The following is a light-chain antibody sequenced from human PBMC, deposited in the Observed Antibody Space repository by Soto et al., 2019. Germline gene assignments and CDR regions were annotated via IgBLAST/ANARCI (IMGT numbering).Light chain of an antibody. CDR2: WAS. V-gene: IGKV4-1*01. Sequence: DIVMTQSPDSLAVSLGERATINCKSSQSVLYSSNNKNYLAWYQQKPGQPPKLLIYWASPRESGVPDRFSGSGSGTDFTLTSSSLQAEDVAVYYCQQYYSPPRNTFGQWTRLEIK. CDR3: QQYYSPPRNT. J-gene: IGKJ5*01. CDR1: QSVLYSSNNKNY.